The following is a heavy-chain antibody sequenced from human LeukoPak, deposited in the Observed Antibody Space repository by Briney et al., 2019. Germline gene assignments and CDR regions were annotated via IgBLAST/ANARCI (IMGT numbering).Heavy chain of an antibody. CDR2: ISGSGGST. CDR3: AKTTAGYSSGRYPGWPVDY. V-gene: IGHV3-23*01. Sequence: GGSLRLPCAASGFTFGSYAMYWVRQPPGKELEGFSGISGSGGSTFYADSVKGRFTISRDNSENTVYLQMNSLRADDTAVYYCAKTTAGYSSGRYPGWPVDYWGQGTLVTVSS. CDR1: GFTFGSYA. D-gene: IGHD6-19*01. J-gene: IGHJ4*02.